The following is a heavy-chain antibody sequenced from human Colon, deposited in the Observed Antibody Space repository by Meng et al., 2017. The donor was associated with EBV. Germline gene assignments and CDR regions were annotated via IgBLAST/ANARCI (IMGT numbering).Heavy chain of an antibody. CDR2: IYHGGNT. V-gene: IGHV4-4*02. J-gene: IGHJ4*02. CDR1: GASISSNNW. CDR3: AKGNAYNAPCFDD. D-gene: IGHD5-24*01. Sequence: AELRELGLGLVDPFVILSLACASSGASISSNNWWSWVRQPPGKGLEGIGDIYHGGNTNYYPSLEGRVTISVDRSDDQFSLLLCSVTAADTAVYDCAKGNAYNAPCFDDWGQGTLVTVSS.